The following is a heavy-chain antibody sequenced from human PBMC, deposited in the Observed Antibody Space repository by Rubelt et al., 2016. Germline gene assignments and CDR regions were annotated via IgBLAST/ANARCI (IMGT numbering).Heavy chain of an antibody. CDR1: GFTFRRYW. V-gene: IGHV3-74*01. CDR2: INEVGSNT. CDR3: ARDRDIYGGNSADY. D-gene: IGHD4-23*01. Sequence: GRCGGNLVQPGGSLRLSCAASGFTFRRYWMHWVRQAPGKGLVWVSRINEVGSNTNYADSVEGRLTISRDNAKNTLYLQMNSLRAEDTAVYYCARDRDIYGGNSADYWGQGTLVTVSS. J-gene: IGHJ4*02.